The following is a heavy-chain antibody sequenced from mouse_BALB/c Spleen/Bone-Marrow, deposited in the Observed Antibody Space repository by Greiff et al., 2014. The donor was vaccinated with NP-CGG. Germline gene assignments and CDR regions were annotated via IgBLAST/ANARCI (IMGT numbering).Heavy chain of an antibody. V-gene: IGHV1-63*02. CDR1: GYTFTNYW. CDR3: AREGSY. Sequence: VQLVESGAELVRPGTSVKMSCKAAGYTFTNYWIGWIKQRPGHGLGWIGDIYCGGGYTNYNEKFKGKATLTADTSSNTTYMHLSSLTSEDSATYYCAREGSYWGQGTLVTVSA. J-gene: IGHJ3*01. CDR2: IYCGGGYT.